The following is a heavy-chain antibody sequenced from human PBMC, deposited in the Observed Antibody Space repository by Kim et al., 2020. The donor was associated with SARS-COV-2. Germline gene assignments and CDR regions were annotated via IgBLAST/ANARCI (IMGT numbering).Heavy chain of an antibody. Sequence: SETLSLTCTVSGGSISSSSYYWGWIRQPPGKGLEWIGSIYYSGSTYYNPSLKSRVTISVDTSKNQFSLKLSSVTAADTAVYYCARHGTRRPFDYWGQGTLVTVSS. CDR2: IYYSGST. D-gene: IGHD2-2*01. CDR1: GGSISSSSYY. J-gene: IGHJ4*02. CDR3: ARHGTRRPFDY. V-gene: IGHV4-39*01.